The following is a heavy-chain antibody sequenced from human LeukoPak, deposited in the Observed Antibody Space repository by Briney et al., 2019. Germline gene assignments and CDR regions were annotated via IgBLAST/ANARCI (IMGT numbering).Heavy chain of an antibody. CDR3: ARDRVGSGWPRPFYLEF. Sequence: ASVKVSCKASGYTFTGYYMHWVRQAPGQGLEWMGWINPNSGGTNYAQKFQGRVTMSRDTSISTAYMTLSSLRSDDTAVYFCARDRVGSGWPRPFYLEFWGQGTLVSVSS. V-gene: IGHV1-2*02. D-gene: IGHD6-19*01. J-gene: IGHJ4*02. CDR2: INPNSGGT. CDR1: GYTFTGYY.